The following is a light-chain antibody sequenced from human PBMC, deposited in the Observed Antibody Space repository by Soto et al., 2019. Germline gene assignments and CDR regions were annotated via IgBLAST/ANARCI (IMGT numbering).Light chain of an antibody. CDR1: NSDIGAYDY. CDR2: NVN. Sequence: QSALTQPASVSGSPGQSITTSCSGTNSDIGAYDYVSWYQQHPGKPPKLIIYNVNNRPSGVSFRFSGSKSANTASLTISGLQTEDEADYYCLSHTTRRIYVFGPGTKVTVL. V-gene: IGLV2-14*03. J-gene: IGLJ1*01. CDR3: LSHTTRRIYV.